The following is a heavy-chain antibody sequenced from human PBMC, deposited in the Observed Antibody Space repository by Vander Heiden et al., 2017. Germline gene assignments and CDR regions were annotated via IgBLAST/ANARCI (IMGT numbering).Heavy chain of an antibody. V-gene: IGHV3-30*18. CDR2: ISYDGSNK. J-gene: IGHJ6*02. CDR3: AKDLRRGYSYGPAVYGMDV. D-gene: IGHD5-18*01. Sequence: QVQLVESGGGVVQPGRSLRLSCAASGFTFSSYGMHWVRQAPGKGLEWVAVISYDGSNKYYADSVKGRFTISRDNSKNTLYLQMNSLRAEDTAVYYCAKDLRRGYSYGPAVYGMDVWGQGTTVTVSS. CDR1: GFTFSSYG.